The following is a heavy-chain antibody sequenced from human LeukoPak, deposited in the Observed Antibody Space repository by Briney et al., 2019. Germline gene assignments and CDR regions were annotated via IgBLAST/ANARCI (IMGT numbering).Heavy chain of an antibody. J-gene: IGHJ4*02. CDR3: AKEAGGFDS. CDR2: ITPSNGVT. V-gene: IGHV1-2*02. D-gene: IGHD1-26*01. CDR1: GGTFSSYA. Sequence: GASVKVSCKASGGTFSSYAISWVRQAPGQGLEWMGCITPSNGVTYYAQRFQGRVTVTRDTSITTAYMDLSGLTSDDTAVYYCAKEAGGFDSWGQGTLVTVSS.